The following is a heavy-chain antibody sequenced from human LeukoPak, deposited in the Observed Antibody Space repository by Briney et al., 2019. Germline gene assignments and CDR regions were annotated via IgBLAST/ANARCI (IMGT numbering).Heavy chain of an antibody. CDR1: GFTFSNAW. CDR3: TTDLTYYYDSGRVPFDY. CDR2: IKSKTDGGTT. Sequence: GGSLRLSCAASGFTFSNAWMSWVRQAPGKGLEWVGRIKSKTDGGTTDYAAPVKGRFTISRDDSKNTLYLQMNSLKTEDTAVYYCTTDLTYYYDSGRVPFDYWGQGTLVTVSS. V-gene: IGHV3-15*01. J-gene: IGHJ4*02. D-gene: IGHD3-22*01.